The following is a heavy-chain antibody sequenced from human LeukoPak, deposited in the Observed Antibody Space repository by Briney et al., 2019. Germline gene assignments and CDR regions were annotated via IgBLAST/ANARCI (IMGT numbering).Heavy chain of an antibody. CDR1: GGSISSGGYY. Sequence: SETLSLTCTASGGSISSGGYYWGWIRQHPGRGLEWIGYISYSGSTYYNPSLKSRVTISVDTSRNQFSLKLSSVTAADTAVYYCARDLGYCTSTSCRYFDFWGQGTLVTVSS. CDR3: ARDLGYCTSTSCRYFDF. J-gene: IGHJ4*02. CDR2: ISYSGST. D-gene: IGHD2-2*01. V-gene: IGHV4-31*03.